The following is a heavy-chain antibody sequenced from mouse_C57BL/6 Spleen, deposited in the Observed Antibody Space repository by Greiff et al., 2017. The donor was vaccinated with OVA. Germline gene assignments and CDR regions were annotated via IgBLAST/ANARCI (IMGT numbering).Heavy chain of an antibody. V-gene: IGHV2-2*01. J-gene: IGHJ4*01. CDR2: IWSGGST. CDR1: GFSLTSYG. CDR3: AGITTVVATPMDY. Sequence: VKLMESGPGLVQPSQSLSITCTVSGFSLTSYGVHWVRQSPGKGLEWLGVIWSGGSTDYNAAFISRLSISKDNSKSQVFFKMNSLQADDTAIYYCAGITTVVATPMDYWGQGTSVTVSS. D-gene: IGHD1-1*01.